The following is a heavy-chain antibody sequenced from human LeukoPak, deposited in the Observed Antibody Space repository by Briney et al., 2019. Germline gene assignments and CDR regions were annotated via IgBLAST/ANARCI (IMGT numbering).Heavy chain of an antibody. V-gene: IGHV3-7*04. Sequence: GGSLRLSCAASGFTFSDEYMSWVRQARGKGREWGANIKGDGSDNHYVDSVRGRFTISRDNANHSLYLQMNSLTAEDTAVYYCARDLGYYRADYWGQGTLVTVSS. J-gene: IGHJ4*02. D-gene: IGHD1-26*01. CDR1: GFTFSDEY. CDR3: ARDLGYYRADY. CDR2: IKGDGSDN.